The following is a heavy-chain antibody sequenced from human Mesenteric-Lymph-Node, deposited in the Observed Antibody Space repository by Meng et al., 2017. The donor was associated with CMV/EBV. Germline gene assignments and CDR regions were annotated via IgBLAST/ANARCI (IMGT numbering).Heavy chain of an antibody. D-gene: IGHD2-21*01. CDR1: GFTVSGTY. Sequence: ASGFTVSGTYMSWVRQAPGTGLEWVSVIYSGGSTYYTDSVKGRFTISRDNSKNTLYLQMNSLRGEDTAVYYCARRPPYCGGDCYDYWGLGTLVTVSS. CDR2: IYSGGST. J-gene: IGHJ4*02. V-gene: IGHV3-53*01. CDR3: ARRPPYCGGDCYDY.